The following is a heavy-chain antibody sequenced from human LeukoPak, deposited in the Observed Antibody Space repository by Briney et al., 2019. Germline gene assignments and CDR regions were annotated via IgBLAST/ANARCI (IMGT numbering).Heavy chain of an antibody. CDR2: MSPSGTT. V-gene: IGHV4-61*01. J-gene: IGHJ4*02. D-gene: IGHD3-22*01. Sequence: SETLSLTCTVSGDSVSSGNYYLSWIRQPPGKGLDWITYMSPSGTTKYSPSLKSRVTTSVDTSRTQFSLRLSSVTAADTAVYYCARGQDDRSGTFDYWGQGILVTVSS. CDR3: ARGQDDRSGTFDY. CDR1: GDSVSSGNYY.